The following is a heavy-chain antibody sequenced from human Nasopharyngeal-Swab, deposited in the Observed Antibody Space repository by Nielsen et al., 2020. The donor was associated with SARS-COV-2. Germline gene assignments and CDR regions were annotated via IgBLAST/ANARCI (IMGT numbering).Heavy chain of an antibody. D-gene: IGHD1-26*01. CDR1: GFTFSSYA. CDR3: ARVRGGSYQAAFDI. Sequence: GGSLRLSCAASGFTFSSYAMHWVRQAPGKGLEWVAVISYDGSNKYYADSVKGRFTISRDNSKNTLYLQMNSLRAEDTVVYYCARVRGGSYQAAFDIWGQGTMVTVSS. CDR2: ISYDGSNK. J-gene: IGHJ3*02. V-gene: IGHV3-30*04.